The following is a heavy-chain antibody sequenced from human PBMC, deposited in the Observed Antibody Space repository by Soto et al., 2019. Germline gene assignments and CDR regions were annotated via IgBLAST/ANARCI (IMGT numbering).Heavy chain of an antibody. Sequence: ASVKVSCKASGYTFTSYDVMWVRQATGQGLEWMGWVNPNSGNTDSAQKFQGRVTMTWDTSINTAYMELSSLRSEDTAVYYCARDGRSSYSSVWYYFDYWGQGTLVTVSS. J-gene: IGHJ4*02. V-gene: IGHV1-8*01. CDR2: VNPNSGNT. D-gene: IGHD6-19*01. CDR1: GYTFTSYD. CDR3: ARDGRSSYSSVWYYFDY.